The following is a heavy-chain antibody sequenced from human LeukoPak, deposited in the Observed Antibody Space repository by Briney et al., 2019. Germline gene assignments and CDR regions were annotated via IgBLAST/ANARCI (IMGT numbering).Heavy chain of an antibody. J-gene: IGHJ4*02. CDR1: GGSISSGSYY. CDR2: IYHSGST. Sequence: SETLSLTCTVSGGSISSGSYYWGWIRQPPGKGLEWIGSIYHSGSTYYNPSLKSRVTISVDTSKNQLSLKLSSVTAADTAVYYCARVGYSYGFSYCFDYWGQGTLVTVSS. D-gene: IGHD5-18*01. V-gene: IGHV4-39*07. CDR3: ARVGYSYGFSYCFDY.